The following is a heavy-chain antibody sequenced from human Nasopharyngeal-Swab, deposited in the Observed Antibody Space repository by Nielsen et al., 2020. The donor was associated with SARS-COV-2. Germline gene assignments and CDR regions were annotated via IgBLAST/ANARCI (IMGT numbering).Heavy chain of an antibody. Sequence: GASLRLSRAASGFTFSSYWMHWVRQAPGKGLVWVSRINEDGSSTSYADSLKGRFTISRDNAKNTLYLQMNSLSAEDTAVYYCTRAGSFRHDYWGQGTLVTVSS. V-gene: IGHV3-74*01. J-gene: IGHJ4*02. CDR3: TRAGSFRHDY. D-gene: IGHD6-13*01. CDR2: INEDGSST. CDR1: GFTFSSYW.